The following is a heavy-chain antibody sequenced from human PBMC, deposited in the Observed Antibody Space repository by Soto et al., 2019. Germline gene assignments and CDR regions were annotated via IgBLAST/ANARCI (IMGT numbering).Heavy chain of an antibody. J-gene: IGHJ3*02. V-gene: IGHV1-18*01. D-gene: IGHD4-17*01. Sequence: QVQLVQSGAEVKKPGASVKVSCKASGYTFTSYGISWVRQAPGQGLEWMGWISAYNGNTNYAQKLQGRVTMTTDTSTSTAYMELRGLRSDDTSVYYCARYDPYLSDDYGDPVAFDIWGQGTMVTVSS. CDR1: GYTFTSYG. CDR3: ARYDPYLSDDYGDPVAFDI. CDR2: ISAYNGNT.